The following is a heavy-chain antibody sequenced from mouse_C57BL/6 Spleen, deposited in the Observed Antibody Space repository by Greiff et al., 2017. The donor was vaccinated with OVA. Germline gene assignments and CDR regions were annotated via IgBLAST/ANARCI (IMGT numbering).Heavy chain of an antibody. CDR2: IWSGGST. CDR3: ARNNDYDEDYAMDY. Sequence: QVHVKQSGPGLVQPSQSLSITCTVSGFSLTSYGVHWVRQSPGKGLEWLGVIWSGGSTDYNAAFISRLSISKDNSKSQVFFKMNSLQADDTAIYYCARNNDYDEDYAMDYWGQGTSVTVSS. V-gene: IGHV2-2*01. CDR1: GFSLTSYG. J-gene: IGHJ4*01. D-gene: IGHD2-4*01.